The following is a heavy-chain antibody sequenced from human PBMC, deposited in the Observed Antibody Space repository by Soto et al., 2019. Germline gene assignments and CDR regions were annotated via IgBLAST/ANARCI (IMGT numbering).Heavy chain of an antibody. J-gene: IGHJ6*02. CDR1: GFTFEDSV. CDR2: ISWNSDIR. V-gene: IGHV3-9*01. D-gene: IGHD3-3*01. CDR3: AKDMAHYDFWGNNERALDV. Sequence: EGQLVESGGGLVQPGRSLRLSCAASGFTFEDSVMHWVRQARGKGLEWVSGISWNSDIRAYADSVKGRFTISRDNAKDSVYLQMSSLRAEDTALYYCAKDMAHYDFWGNNERALDVWGQGTTVIVSS.